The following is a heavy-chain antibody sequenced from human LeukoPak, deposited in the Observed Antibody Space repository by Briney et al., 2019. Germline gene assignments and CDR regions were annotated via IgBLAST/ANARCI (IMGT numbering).Heavy chain of an antibody. Sequence: PSETLSLTCTVSGGSISSYYWSWIRQPPGKGLEWIGYIYYSGSTNYNPSLKSRVTISVDTSKNQFSLRLTSVTAADTAVYYCARGLTYYFDSSGYYVTDAFDIWGQGTMVSVSS. CDR3: ARGLTYYFDSSGYYVTDAFDI. CDR1: GGSISSYY. V-gene: IGHV4-59*01. D-gene: IGHD3-22*01. CDR2: IYYSGST. J-gene: IGHJ3*02.